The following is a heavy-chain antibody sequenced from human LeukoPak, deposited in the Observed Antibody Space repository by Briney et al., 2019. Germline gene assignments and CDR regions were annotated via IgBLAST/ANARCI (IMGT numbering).Heavy chain of an antibody. CDR1: GFTFSSYA. D-gene: IGHD3-10*01. J-gene: IGHJ5*02. V-gene: IGHV3-30-3*01. Sequence: PGGSLRLSCAASGFTFSSYAMHWVRQAPGRGLEWVAVISYDGSNKYYADSVKGRFTISRDNSKNTLYLQMNSLRAEDTAVYYCARDLDPSNYGSGSWNWFDPWGQGTLVTVSS. CDR2: ISYDGSNK. CDR3: ARDLDPSNYGSGSWNWFDP.